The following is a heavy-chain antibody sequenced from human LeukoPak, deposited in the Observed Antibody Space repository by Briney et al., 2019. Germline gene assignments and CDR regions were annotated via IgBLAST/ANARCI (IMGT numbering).Heavy chain of an antibody. CDR3: AKDRTVGASYWYFDL. CDR2: ISSSGSGGNT. V-gene: IGHV3-23*01. Sequence: GGSLRLSCVASGVTLSNYAMSWARQGPGKGVEWVSGISSSGSGGNTYYADSVKGRFTISRDSSRNTLFLHMNTLRAEDTAIYYCAKDRTVGASYWYFDLWGRGTLVTVSS. D-gene: IGHD1-26*01. CDR1: GVTLSNYA. J-gene: IGHJ2*01.